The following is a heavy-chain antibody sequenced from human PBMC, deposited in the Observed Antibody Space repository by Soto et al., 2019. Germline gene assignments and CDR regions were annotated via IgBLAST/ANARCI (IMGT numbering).Heavy chain of an antibody. V-gene: IGHV3-23*01. CDR1: GFTFSSYA. J-gene: IGHJ6*02. CDR2: ISGSGGST. D-gene: IGHD2-2*02. Sequence: PGGSLRLSCAASGFTFSSYAMSWVRQAPGKGLEWVSAISGSGGSTYYADSVKGRFTISRDNSKNTLYLQMNSLRAKDTAVYYCANIPRRYYYYGMDVWGQGTTVTVSS. CDR3: ANIPRRYYYYGMDV.